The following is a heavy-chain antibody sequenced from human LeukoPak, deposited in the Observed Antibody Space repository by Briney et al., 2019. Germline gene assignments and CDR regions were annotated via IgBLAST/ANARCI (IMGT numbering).Heavy chain of an antibody. J-gene: IGHJ6*03. CDR2: ISSSSTI. V-gene: IGHV3-48*04. CDR3: ARRDIVVVPAAKPYYYYYMDV. Sequence: GGSLRLSCAASGFTFSSYSMNWVRQAPGKGLEWVSYISSSSTIYYADSVKGRFTISRDNAKNSLYLQMNSLRAEDTAVYYCARRDIVVVPAAKPYYYYYMDVWGEGTTVTVSS. D-gene: IGHD2-2*01. CDR1: GFTFSSYS.